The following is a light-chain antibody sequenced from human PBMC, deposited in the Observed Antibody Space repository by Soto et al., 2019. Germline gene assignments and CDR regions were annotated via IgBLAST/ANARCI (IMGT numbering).Light chain of an antibody. V-gene: IGKV3-15*01. CDR1: QSVSSN. J-gene: IGKJ4*01. CDR2: ATS. Sequence: IGLTHSPAALSVSTCKRPSLPRPASQSVSSNLGWYQQKPGKAPRLLIYATSNRDTGIPARFSGSGSGTGFTLTISSLQPEDFAVYYCQQYYNAPRTFGGGTKVDI. CDR3: QQYYNAPRT.